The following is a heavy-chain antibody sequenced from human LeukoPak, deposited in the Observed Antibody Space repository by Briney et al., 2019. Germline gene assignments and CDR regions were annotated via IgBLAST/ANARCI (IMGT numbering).Heavy chain of an antibody. CDR3: ARASCHYYGSGSWN. CDR2: IKQDGSEK. J-gene: IGHJ4*02. Sequence: GGSLRLSCAASGFTFSNYWLTWVRQAPGQGLEWVANIKQDGSEKHYVDSVKGRFTISRDNAKNSLYLQMNSLRAEDTAVYYCARASCHYYGSGSWNWGQGTLVTVSS. V-gene: IGHV3-7*03. D-gene: IGHD3-10*01. CDR1: GFTFSNYW.